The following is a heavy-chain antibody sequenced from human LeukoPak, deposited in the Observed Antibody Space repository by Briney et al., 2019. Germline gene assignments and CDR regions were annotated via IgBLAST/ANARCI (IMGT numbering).Heavy chain of an antibody. V-gene: IGHV7-4-1*02. CDR1: GYTFTSYA. J-gene: IGHJ6*02. CDR3: AGSTVVVPAARYYYYYYGMDV. CDR2: INTNTGNP. Sequence: GASVNVSCKASGYTFTSYAMNWVRQAPGQGLEWMGWINTNTGNPTYAQGFTGRFVFSLDTSVSTAYLQISSLKAEDTAVYYCAGSTVVVPAARYYYYYYGMDVWGQGTTVTVSS. D-gene: IGHD2-2*01.